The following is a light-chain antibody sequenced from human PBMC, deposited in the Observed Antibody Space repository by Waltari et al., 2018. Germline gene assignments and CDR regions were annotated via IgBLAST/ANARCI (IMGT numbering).Light chain of an antibody. CDR3: QVWDDFIDSGV. V-gene: IGLV3-21*04. Sequence: YVVTQPPSVSVTPGQTATLTCGGENIETKSVNWYQQKPGQAPFLVMFYDNDWPAGIPERFSGSNSGNTATLTINWVEAGDEADYHCQVWDDFIDSGVFGGGTRLSVL. CDR2: YDN. J-gene: IGLJ3*02. CDR1: NIETKS.